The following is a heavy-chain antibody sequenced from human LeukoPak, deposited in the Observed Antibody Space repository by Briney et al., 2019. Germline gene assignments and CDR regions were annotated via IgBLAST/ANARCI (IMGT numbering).Heavy chain of an antibody. J-gene: IGHJ6*03. CDR3: ARISGSGGSYYYYYMDV. D-gene: IGHD3-10*01. Sequence: GGSLRLSCAASGFTFSGRGMNWVRQAPGKGLEWLAYISHSSNTIYYADSVRGRFTVSRDNPKNSLFLQMNSLRAEDTAVYFCARISGSGGSYYYYYMDVWGKGTTVTVSS. CDR2: ISHSSNTI. V-gene: IGHV3-48*04. CDR1: GFTFSGRG.